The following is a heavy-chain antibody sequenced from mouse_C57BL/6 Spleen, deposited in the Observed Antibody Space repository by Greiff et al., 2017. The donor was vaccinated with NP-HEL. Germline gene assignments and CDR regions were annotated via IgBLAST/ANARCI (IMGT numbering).Heavy chain of an antibody. CDR2: IWSGGST. CDR1: GFSLTSYG. CDR3: ARNPTIPDRYAMDY. D-gene: IGHD2-12*01. Sequence: QVHVKQSGPGLVQPSQSLSITCTVSGFSLTSYGVHWVRQSPGKGLEWLGVIWSGGSTDYNAAFISRLSISKDNSKSQVFFKMNSLQADDTAIYYCARNPTIPDRYAMDYWGQGTSVTVSS. V-gene: IGHV2-2*01. J-gene: IGHJ4*01.